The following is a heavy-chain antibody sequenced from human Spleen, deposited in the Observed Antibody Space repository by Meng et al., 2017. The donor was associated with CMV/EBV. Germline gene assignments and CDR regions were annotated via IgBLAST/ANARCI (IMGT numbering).Heavy chain of an antibody. CDR2: ISSSASTM. D-gene: IGHD3-3*01. CDR1: GFTFSSFD. V-gene: IGHV3-48*03. Sequence: GESLKISCAASGFTFSSFDMNWVRQAPGKGLEWVSYISSSASTMYYADSVKGRFTISRDNAKNSLYLQMNSLRAEDTAVYYCARPTYDFWSGYFLDYWGQGTLVTVSS. CDR3: ARPTYDFWSGYFLDY. J-gene: IGHJ4*02.